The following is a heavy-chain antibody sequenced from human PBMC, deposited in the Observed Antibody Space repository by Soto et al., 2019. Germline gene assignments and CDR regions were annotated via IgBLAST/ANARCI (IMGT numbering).Heavy chain of an antibody. V-gene: IGHV3-23*01. CDR2: VSGGSGST. Sequence: EVQLLESGGGLVQRGGSLRLSCAVSGFSFSTYGVTWVRQAPGKGLEWVSGVSGGSGSTHYADSAKGRFTITGDNSKNTVYLQMNSLRVEDTAVYYCAKWNGYGDYWGQGTLVTVSS. CDR3: AKWNGYGDY. CDR1: GFSFSTYG. D-gene: IGHD1-1*01. J-gene: IGHJ4*02.